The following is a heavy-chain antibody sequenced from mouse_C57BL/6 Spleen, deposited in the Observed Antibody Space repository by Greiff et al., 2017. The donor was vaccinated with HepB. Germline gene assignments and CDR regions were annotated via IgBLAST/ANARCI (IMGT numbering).Heavy chain of an antibody. CDR1: GFTFSSYT. CDR2: ISGGGGNT. CDR3: ARQTSYGNYVY. D-gene: IGHD2-10*01. J-gene: IGHJ2*01. Sequence: DVKLVESGGGLVKPGGSLKLSCAASGFTFSSYTMSWVRQTPEKRLEWVATISGGGGNTYYPDSVKGRFTISRDNAKNTLYLQMSSLRSEDTALYYCARQTSYGNYVYWGQGTTLTVSS. V-gene: IGHV5-9*01.